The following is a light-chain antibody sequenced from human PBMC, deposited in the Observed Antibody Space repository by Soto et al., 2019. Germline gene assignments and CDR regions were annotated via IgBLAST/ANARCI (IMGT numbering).Light chain of an antibody. CDR3: TSYTTSSPYLV. V-gene: IGLV2-14*03. CDR2: DVT. Sequence: QSALTQPASVSGSPGQSITISCTRTSSDVGGYNYVSWYQHHPGKAPKLMIYDVTNRPSGVSNRFSGSKSGNTASLTISGLQAEDEADYYCTSYTTSSPYLVFGGGTKLTVL. CDR1: SSDVGGYNY. J-gene: IGLJ3*02.